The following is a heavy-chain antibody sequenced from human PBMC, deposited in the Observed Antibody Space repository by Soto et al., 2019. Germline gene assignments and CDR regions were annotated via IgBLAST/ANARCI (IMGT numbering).Heavy chain of an antibody. Sequence: VQLVESGGGVVQPGRSLRLSCAASGFTFSSYAMHWVRQAPGKGLEWVAVISYDGSNKYYADSVKGRFTISRDNSKNTLYLQMNSLRAEDTAVYYCARDKQGGGSWYSLFDYWGQGTLVTVSS. CDR1: GFTFSSYA. D-gene: IGHD6-13*01. V-gene: IGHV3-30-3*01. CDR3: ARDKQGGGSWYSLFDY. CDR2: ISYDGSNK. J-gene: IGHJ4*02.